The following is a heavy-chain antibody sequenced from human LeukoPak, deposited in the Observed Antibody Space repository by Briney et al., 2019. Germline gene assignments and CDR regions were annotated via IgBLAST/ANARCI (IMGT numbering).Heavy chain of an antibody. Sequence: VGALRLSCVHSVFSFSDYYMSWMRPAPGTGVEWVSYIHSSGSTIYYADPLNGRFTISRDNAKNALFLQMNRLGAEDTAVYYCASGVPVDYWGQGNLVTVSS. V-gene: IGHV3-11*04. CDR3: ASGVPVDY. D-gene: IGHD2-8*01. CDR2: IHSSGSTI. J-gene: IGHJ4*02. CDR1: VFSFSDYY.